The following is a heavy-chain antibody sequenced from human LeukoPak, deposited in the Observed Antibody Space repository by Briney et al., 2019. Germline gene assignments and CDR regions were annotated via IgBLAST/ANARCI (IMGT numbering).Heavy chain of an antibody. D-gene: IGHD1-26*01. CDR1: GFTFSSYG. CDR3: ATSAFDY. CDR2: IRYDGSNK. J-gene: IGHJ4*02. V-gene: IGHV3-30*02. Sequence: GGSLRLSCAASGFTFSSYGMHWVRQAPGKGLEWVAFIRYDGSNKYYADSMKGRFTISRDNSKNTLSLQINSLTAEDTAVYYCATSAFDYWGQGTLVTVSS.